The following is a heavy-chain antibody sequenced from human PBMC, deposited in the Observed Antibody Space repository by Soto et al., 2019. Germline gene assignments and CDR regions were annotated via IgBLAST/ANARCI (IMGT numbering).Heavy chain of an antibody. Sequence: PSETLSITCTVSGASIRSSAYWGWIRQPPGKGLEWIGSIYSIGNTYYNPSLKSGVTISADTSKNQFSLNLISVTAADTAVYYCRRSSRYSTDVWGQGITVTVSS. CDR3: RRSSRYSTDV. CDR1: GASIRSSAY. V-gene: IGHV4-39*01. D-gene: IGHD6-19*01. CDR2: IYSIGNT. J-gene: IGHJ6*02.